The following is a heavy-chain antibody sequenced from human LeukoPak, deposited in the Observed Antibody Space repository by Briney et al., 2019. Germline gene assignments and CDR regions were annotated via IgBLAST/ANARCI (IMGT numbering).Heavy chain of an antibody. D-gene: IGHD3-10*01. CDR2: INHSGST. CDR1: GGSFSGYY. Sequence: PSETLSLTCAVYGGSFSGYYWSWIRQPPGKGLEWIGEINHSGSTNYNPSLKSRVTISVDTSKNQFSLKLSSVTAADTAVYYCARIGQQNWFLYYYGLGRSLYFDYWGQGTLVTVSS. V-gene: IGHV4-34*01. CDR3: ARIGQQNWFLYYYGLGRSLYFDY. J-gene: IGHJ4*02.